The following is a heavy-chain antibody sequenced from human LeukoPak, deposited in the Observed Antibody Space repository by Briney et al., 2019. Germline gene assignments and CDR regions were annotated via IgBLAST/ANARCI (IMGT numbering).Heavy chain of an antibody. D-gene: IGHD6-19*01. CDR3: ARDTEQWRGDYYYYMDV. J-gene: IGHJ6*03. CDR1: GFTFSSYG. CDR2: ISSSSSYI. Sequence: GSLRLSCAASGFTFSSYGMHWVRQAPGKGLEWVSSISSSSSYIYYADSVKGRFTISRDNAKNSLYLQMNSLGAEDTAVYYCARDTEQWRGDYYYYMDVWGKGTTVTVSS. V-gene: IGHV3-21*01.